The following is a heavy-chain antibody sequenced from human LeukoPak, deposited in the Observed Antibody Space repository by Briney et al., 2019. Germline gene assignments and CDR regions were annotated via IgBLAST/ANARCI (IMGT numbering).Heavy chain of an antibody. D-gene: IGHD3-10*01. V-gene: IGHV4-34*01. CDR2: INHSGGT. J-gene: IGHJ4*02. Sequence: SETLSLTCAVSGGSFSGYYWNWSRQRPGQGLEWVGEINHSGGTNYNPSLKSRVTISVDTSKSQFSLNLTSVTAADTAVYYCARRRGYYSGSGSSDYWGQEALVTVSS. CDR1: GGSFSGYY. CDR3: ARRRGYYSGSGSSDY.